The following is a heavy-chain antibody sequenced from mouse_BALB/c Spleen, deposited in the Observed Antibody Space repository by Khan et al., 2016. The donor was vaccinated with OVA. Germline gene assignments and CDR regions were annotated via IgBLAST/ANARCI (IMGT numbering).Heavy chain of an antibody. CDR1: GFIFTEYA. V-gene: IGHV1S137*01. CDR3: ASDGTSSLFAY. Sequence: VQLQESGAELVRPGVSVKISCKGSGFIFTEYAMNWVKESHEKSLEWIGVISTYYGDARYNQKFKGKATMTVDKSSSTAYMELARLTSDVSAIYYCASDGTSSLFAYWGQGTLVTVSA. J-gene: IGHJ3*01. D-gene: IGHD1-1*01. CDR2: ISTYYGDA.